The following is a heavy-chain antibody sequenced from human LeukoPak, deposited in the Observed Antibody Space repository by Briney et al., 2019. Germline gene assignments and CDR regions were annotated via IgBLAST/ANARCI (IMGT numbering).Heavy chain of an antibody. Sequence: GGSLRLSCVASGFAFSNYWMHWVRQASGKAPVWVSRINPDGTTTDYADSVKGRFTISRDNAKNMVFLQMNGLRPDDTALYYCAKDLSWNTADRWGQGILVTVSS. CDR3: AKDLSWNTADR. J-gene: IGHJ5*02. D-gene: IGHD1/OR15-1a*01. V-gene: IGHV3-74*01. CDR1: GFAFSNYW. CDR2: INPDGTTT.